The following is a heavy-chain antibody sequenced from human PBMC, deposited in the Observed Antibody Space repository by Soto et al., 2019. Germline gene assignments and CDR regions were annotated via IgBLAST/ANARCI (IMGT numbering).Heavy chain of an antibody. J-gene: IGHJ5*02. D-gene: IGHD3-16*01. CDR2: INYRGTT. V-gene: IGHV4-34*01. Sequence: SETLSLTCRAEGGSFSDAYWNWIRQSPGKGLEWIGEINYRGTTNYNPSLRSRITLSVDPSKNEFSLSLTSVTAADTAVYYCARGGGVRTSHMVWFDPWGQGTLVTVSS. CDR1: GGSFSDAY. CDR3: ARGGGVRTSHMVWFDP.